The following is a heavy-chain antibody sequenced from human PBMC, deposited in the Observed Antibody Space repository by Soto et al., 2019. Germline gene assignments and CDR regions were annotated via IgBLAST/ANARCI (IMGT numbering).Heavy chain of an antibody. V-gene: IGHV4-59*01. J-gene: IGHJ4*02. CDR3: ARGDTYYYGPLDY. CDR1: GGPIRNYY. CDR2: IYYSGST. Sequence: SETLSLTCTVSGGPIRNYYWSWIRQPPGKGLEWIGYIYYSGSTNYNPSLKSRVTISVDTSKNQFSLKLSSVTAADTAVYYCARGDTYYYGPLDYWGQGTLVTVSS. D-gene: IGHD3-10*01.